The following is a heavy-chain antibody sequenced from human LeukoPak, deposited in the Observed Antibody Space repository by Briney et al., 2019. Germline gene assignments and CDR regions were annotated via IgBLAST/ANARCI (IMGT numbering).Heavy chain of an antibody. CDR2: ISSSGSTI. Sequence: GGSLRLSCAASALTFSSYEMTWVRQAPGKGLEWVSYISSSGSTIYYADSVKGRFTISRDNAKNSLYLQMNSLRAEDTAVYYCARELGDTAMVRWFDPWGQGTLVTVSS. CDR3: ARELGDTAMVRWFDP. V-gene: IGHV3-48*03. D-gene: IGHD5-18*01. J-gene: IGHJ5*02. CDR1: ALTFSSYE.